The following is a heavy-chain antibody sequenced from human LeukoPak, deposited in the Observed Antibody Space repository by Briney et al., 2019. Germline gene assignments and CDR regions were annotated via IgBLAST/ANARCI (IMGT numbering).Heavy chain of an antibody. CDR1: GFTFDDYA. CDR3: ARDPLQWLY. CDR2: ISWNSGSI. J-gene: IGHJ4*02. D-gene: IGHD6-19*01. Sequence: PGGSLRLSCAASGFTFDDYAMHWVRQAPGKGLEWVSGISWNSGSIGYADSVKGRFTISRDNAKNSLYLQMNSLRAEDTAVYYCARDPLQWLYWGQGTLVTVSS. V-gene: IGHV3-9*01.